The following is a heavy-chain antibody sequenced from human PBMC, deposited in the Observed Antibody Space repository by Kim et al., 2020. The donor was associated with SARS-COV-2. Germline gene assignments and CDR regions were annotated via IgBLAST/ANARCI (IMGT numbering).Heavy chain of an antibody. CDR2: IYYSGST. Sequence: SETLSLTCTVSGGSISSGGYYWSWIRQHPGKGLEWIGYIYYSGSTYYNPSLKSRVTISVDTSKNQFSLKLSSVTAADTAVYYCARGAPVARGGHPHWGQGPLVTVSS. CDR1: GGSISSGGYY. J-gene: IGHJ4*02. V-gene: IGHV4-31*03. D-gene: IGHD2-15*01. CDR3: ARGAPVARGGHPH.